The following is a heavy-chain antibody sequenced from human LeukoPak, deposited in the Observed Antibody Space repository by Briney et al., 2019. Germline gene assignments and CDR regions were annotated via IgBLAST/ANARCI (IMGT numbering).Heavy chain of an antibody. CDR1: GFTFSSFA. CDR2: ITASGGGT. V-gene: IGHV3-23*01. D-gene: IGHD4-17*01. J-gene: IGHJ3*01. CDR3: ARDPNGDYVGAFDF. Sequence: GGSLRLPCAASGFTFSSFALTWVRQPPGKGLEWVSAITASGGGTYYADSVKGRFTISRDNSKNTLFLQMSSLRAEDTAVYYCARDPNGDYVGAFDFWVQGTMVTVSS.